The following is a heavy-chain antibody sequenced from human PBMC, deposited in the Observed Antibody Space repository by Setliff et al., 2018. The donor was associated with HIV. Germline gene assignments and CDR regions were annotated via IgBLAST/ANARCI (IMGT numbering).Heavy chain of an antibody. J-gene: IGHJ6*02. CDR3: ARGWVRGPIISPGTYFSYGLDV. Sequence: KTSETLSLTCAVSGHSISSGYFCGWIRQTPGKGLEWIGNIYQSGNAYYNPSLKSRVTISVDTSRNQFSLKLTSMTAADTAVYYCARGWVRGPIISPGTYFSYGLDVWGQGTPVTVSS. V-gene: IGHV4-38-2*01. D-gene: IGHD3-10*01. CDR1: GHSISSGYF. CDR2: IYQSGNA.